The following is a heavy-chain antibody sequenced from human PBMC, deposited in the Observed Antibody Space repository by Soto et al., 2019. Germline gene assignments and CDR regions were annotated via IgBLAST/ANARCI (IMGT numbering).Heavy chain of an antibody. J-gene: IGHJ4*02. V-gene: IGHV5-51*01. CDR3: ARAGIAARARSFDY. D-gene: IGHD6-6*01. Sequence: PGESLKISCKGSGYSFTTYWIGWVRQMPGKGLEWMGIIYPDDSDTRYSPSFQGQVTISADKSTSTAYLQWSSLKASDTAMYFCARAGIAARARSFDYWGQGTLVTVSS. CDR2: IYPDDSDT. CDR1: GYSFTTYW.